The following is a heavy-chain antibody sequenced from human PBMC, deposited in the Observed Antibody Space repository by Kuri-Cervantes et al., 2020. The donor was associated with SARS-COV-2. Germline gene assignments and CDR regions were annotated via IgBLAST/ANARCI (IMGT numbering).Heavy chain of an antibody. D-gene: IGHD2-21*01. CDR3: ARGDVFPDY. V-gene: IGHV3-48*02. CDR1: GLTFSSDS. J-gene: IGHJ4*02. Sequence: GESLKISCAASGLTFSSDSMNWVRQAPGKGLEWVSYISSSGSTMYYADSVKGRFTISRDNAKNSLYLRMNSLRDEDTAVYYCARGDVFPDYWGQGTLVTVSS. CDR2: ISSSGSTM.